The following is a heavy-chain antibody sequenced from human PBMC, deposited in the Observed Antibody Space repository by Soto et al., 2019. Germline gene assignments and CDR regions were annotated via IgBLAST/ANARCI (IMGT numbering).Heavy chain of an antibody. CDR1: GFTLSSHA. CDR2: ISYDRSNK. CDR3: ARDSTYYDTSGYQNALDI. D-gene: IGHD3-22*01. Sequence: PVGSLRLSCAASGFTLSSHAMHWVRQTPGKGLEWVAVISYDRSNKYYADSVKGRFTISEDNSKNTLDLQMNSLRAEDTAVYYCARDSTYYDTSGYQNALDIWGQGTLVTVSS. J-gene: IGHJ3*02. V-gene: IGHV3-30-3*01.